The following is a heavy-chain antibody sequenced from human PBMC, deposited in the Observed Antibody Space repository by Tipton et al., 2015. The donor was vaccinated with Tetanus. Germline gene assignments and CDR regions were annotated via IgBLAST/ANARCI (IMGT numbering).Heavy chain of an antibody. D-gene: IGHD6-6*01. Sequence: SLRLSCAASGFTFSSYSMNWVRQAPGKGLEWVSSIGSSSSYIYYADSVKGRFTISRDNAKNSLYLQMNSLRAEDTAVYYCARDISEYSSSPGFDYWGQGTLVTVSS. J-gene: IGHJ4*02. CDR2: IGSSSSYI. CDR1: GFTFSSYS. V-gene: IGHV3-21*01. CDR3: ARDISEYSSSPGFDY.